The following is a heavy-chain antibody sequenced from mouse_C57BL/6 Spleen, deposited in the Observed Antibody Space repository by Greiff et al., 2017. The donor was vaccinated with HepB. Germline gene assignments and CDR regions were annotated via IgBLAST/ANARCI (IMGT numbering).Heavy chain of an antibody. Sequence: QVQLQQSGAELARPGASVKMSCKASGYTFTSYTMHWVKQRPGQGLEWIGYINPSSGYTKYNQKFKDKATLTADKSSSTAYMQLSSLTSEDSAVYYCARCGDYAPFAYWGQGTLVTVSA. J-gene: IGHJ3*01. CDR3: ARCGDYAPFAY. CDR2: INPSSGYT. D-gene: IGHD2-4*01. CDR1: GYTFTSYT. V-gene: IGHV1-4*01.